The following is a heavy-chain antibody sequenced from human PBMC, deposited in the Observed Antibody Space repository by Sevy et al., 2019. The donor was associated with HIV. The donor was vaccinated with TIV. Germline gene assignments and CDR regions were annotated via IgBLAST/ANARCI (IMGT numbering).Heavy chain of an antibody. Sequence: SETLSLTCAVSGYSISCGYYWGWIRQPPGKGLEWIGSIYHSGSTYYNPSLKSRVTISVDTSKNQFSLKLSSVTAADTAVYYCARDSVGANYFDYWGQGTLVTVSS. J-gene: IGHJ4*02. V-gene: IGHV4-38-2*02. CDR2: IYHSGST. D-gene: IGHD1-26*01. CDR3: ARDSVGANYFDY. CDR1: GYSISCGYY.